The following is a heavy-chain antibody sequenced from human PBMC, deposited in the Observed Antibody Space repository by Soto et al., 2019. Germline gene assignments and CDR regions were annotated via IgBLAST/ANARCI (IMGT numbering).Heavy chain of an antibody. CDR1: GGTFSSYA. V-gene: IGHV1-69*01. J-gene: IGHJ4*02. CDR2: IIPTFGTA. D-gene: IGHD3-3*01. CDR3: ARGITIFGVVEGIDY. Sequence: QVQLVQSGAEVKKPGSSVNVSCKASGGTFSSYAISWVRQAPGQGLEWMGGIIPTFGTANYAQKFQCRVTITADESTSTAYMELSSLRSEYTAVYYCARGITIFGVVEGIDYWGQGTLVTVSS.